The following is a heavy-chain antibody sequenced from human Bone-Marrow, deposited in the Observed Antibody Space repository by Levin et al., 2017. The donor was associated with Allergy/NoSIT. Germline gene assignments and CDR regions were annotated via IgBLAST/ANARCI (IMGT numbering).Heavy chain of an antibody. Sequence: SQTLSLTCTVSGGSITGGEYYWSWIRQRPGTGLEWVGYIYYSGATYYNPSLKTRLRISVDTSGSQFSLRLRSVTAADTAVYYCARERDYGDSHEIDYWGQGTLVTVSS. V-gene: IGHV4-31*03. CDR1: GGSITGGEYY. CDR3: ARERDYGDSHEIDY. CDR2: IYYSGAT. J-gene: IGHJ4*02. D-gene: IGHD4-17*01.